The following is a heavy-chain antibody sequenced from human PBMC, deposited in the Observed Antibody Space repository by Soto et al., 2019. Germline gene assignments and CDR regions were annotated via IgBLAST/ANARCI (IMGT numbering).Heavy chain of an antibody. V-gene: IGHV3-11*01. J-gene: IGHJ4*02. CDR1: GFTFTDYS. CDR3: ARQAARNYIDS. CDR2: IDSRGRTL. Sequence: GGSLRLSCAASGFTFTDYSMSWIRQAPGKGLEWLAFIDSRGRTLSYADSVKGRFTISRDNAKNSLYLQMHSLRADDTAVYYCARQAARNYIDSWGQGDVVTSPQ. D-gene: IGHD6-6*01.